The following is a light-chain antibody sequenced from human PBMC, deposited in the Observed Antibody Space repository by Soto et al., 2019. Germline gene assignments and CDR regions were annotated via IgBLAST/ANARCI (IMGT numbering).Light chain of an antibody. CDR1: SSDVGGYNY. CDR2: DVS. CDR3: SSYRSSNTVV. V-gene: IGLV2-14*01. Sequence: QSVLTQPASVSGSPGQSITISCTGTSSDVGGYNYVSWYRQHPGKAPKLMIYDVSNRPSGVSNRFSGSKSGNTASLTISGLQAEDEADYYCSSYRSSNTVVVGGGTKLTVL. J-gene: IGLJ2*01.